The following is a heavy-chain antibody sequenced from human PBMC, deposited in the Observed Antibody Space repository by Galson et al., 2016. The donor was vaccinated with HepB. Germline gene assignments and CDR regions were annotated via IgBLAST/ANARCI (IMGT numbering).Heavy chain of an antibody. V-gene: IGHV3-33*03. D-gene: IGHD3-22*01. CDR2: IWYDGHTQ. CDR1: GFTFSSFG. Sequence: SLRLSCAASGFTFSSFGFHWVRQAPGKGLEWVATIWYDGHTQYYADSVRGRFIISRDNTKTTLYLQMNSLTAEDTAVYYCAKVLFGGSCYPGAFETWGQGTLVTVSS. J-gene: IGHJ3*01. CDR3: AKVLFGGSCYPGAFET.